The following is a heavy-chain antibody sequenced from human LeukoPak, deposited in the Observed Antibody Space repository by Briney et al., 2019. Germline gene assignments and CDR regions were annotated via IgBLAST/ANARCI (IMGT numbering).Heavy chain of an antibody. CDR2: IIPIFGTA. CDR1: GGTFSSYA. D-gene: IGHD5-18*01. J-gene: IGHJ6*03. V-gene: IGHV1-69*06. Sequence: SVKVSCKASGGTFSSYAISWVRQAPGQGLEWMGGIIPIFGTANYAQKFQGRVTITADKSTSTAYMELSSLRSDDTAVYYCARSPLYSYGLYYYYYYMDVWGKGTTVTISS. CDR3: ARSPLYSYGLYYYYYYMDV.